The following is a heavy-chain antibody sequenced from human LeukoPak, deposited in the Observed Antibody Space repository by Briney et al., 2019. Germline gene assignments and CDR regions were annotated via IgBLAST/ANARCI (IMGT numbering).Heavy chain of an antibody. Sequence: ASEKVSCKASGYTFNGYFMHWVRPAPRQERAWMGWINPNSGGTNYAQKFQGRVTMTRDTSISTAYMELSRLRSDDTAVYYCAREVRGAVAGGFDYWGQGTLVTVSS. J-gene: IGHJ4*02. CDR2: INPNSGGT. CDR1: GYTFNGYF. D-gene: IGHD6-19*01. V-gene: IGHV1-2*02. CDR3: AREVRGAVAGGFDY.